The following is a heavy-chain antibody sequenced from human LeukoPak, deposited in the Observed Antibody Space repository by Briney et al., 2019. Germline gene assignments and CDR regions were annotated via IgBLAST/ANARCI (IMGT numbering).Heavy chain of an antibody. V-gene: IGHV1-18*01. CDR2: ISAYNGDT. D-gene: IGHD3-9*01. CDR1: GYTLSSYG. CDR3: ARDEGYFDPHGFDI. J-gene: IGHJ3*02. Sequence: ASVKVSFKASGYTLSSYGISWVRQAPGQGLECLGWISAYNGDTNYGQKLQGRVTMTTDTSTSTAYMELRSLRSDDTAVYYCARDEGYFDPHGFDIWGQGTMVTVSS.